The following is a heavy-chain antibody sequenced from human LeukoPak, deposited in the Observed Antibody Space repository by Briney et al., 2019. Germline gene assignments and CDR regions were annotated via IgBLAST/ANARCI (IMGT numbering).Heavy chain of an antibody. V-gene: IGHV3-23*01. Sequence: AGGSLRLSCAASGFTFSSYGMSWVRQAPGKGLEWVSAISGSGGSTYYADSVKGRFTISRDNSKNTLYLQMNSLRAEDTAVYYCAKGDYAYYDILTGGPPDYWGQGTLVTVSS. D-gene: IGHD3-9*01. CDR2: ISGSGGST. CDR3: AKGDYAYYDILTGGPPDY. J-gene: IGHJ4*02. CDR1: GFTFSSYG.